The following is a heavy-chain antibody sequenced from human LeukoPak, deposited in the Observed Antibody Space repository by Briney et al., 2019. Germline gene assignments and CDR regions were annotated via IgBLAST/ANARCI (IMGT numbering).Heavy chain of an antibody. CDR3: AKDMSGYFGSGSQALDI. J-gene: IGHJ3*02. D-gene: IGHD3-10*01. CDR2: IKQDGSEK. CDR1: GFTFSSYW. V-gene: IGHV3-7*03. Sequence: GGSLRLSCAASGFTFSSYWMSWVRQAPGKGLEWVANIKQDGSEKYYVDSVKGRFTISRDNAKNSLYLQMNSLRAEDMALYYCAKDMSGYFGSGSQALDIWGQGTMVTVSS.